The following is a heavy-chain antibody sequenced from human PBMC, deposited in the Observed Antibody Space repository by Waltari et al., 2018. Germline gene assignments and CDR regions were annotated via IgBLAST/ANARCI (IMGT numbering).Heavy chain of an antibody. J-gene: IGHJ4*02. CDR3: ARESAPRGDLDY. CDR1: GYTFTSYY. CDR2: ISPSGGST. D-gene: IGHD2-21*02. Sequence: QVQLVQSGAEVKKPGASVKVSCKASGYTFTSYYMHWVRQAPGQGLEWMGIISPSGGSTSYAQKFQVRVTTARDTSKRTVYMELSSLRSEDKAVYYCARESAPRGDLDYWGAGTVVTVSS. V-gene: IGHV1-46*01.